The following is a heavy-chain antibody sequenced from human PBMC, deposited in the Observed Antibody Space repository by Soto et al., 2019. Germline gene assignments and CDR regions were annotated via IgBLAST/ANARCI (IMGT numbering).Heavy chain of an antibody. CDR1: GGSISSGGYY. V-gene: IGHV4-31*03. D-gene: IGHD4-4*01. Sequence: QVQLQASGPGLVKPSQTLSLTCTVSGGSISSGGYYWSWIRQHPGKGLEWIGYIYYSGSTYYNPSLKSRVTRSVDTSKNQFSLKLSSVTAADTAVYYCARDQYQGNWFDLWGQGSLVTVSA. J-gene: IGHJ5*02. CDR3: ARDQYQGNWFDL. CDR2: IYYSGST.